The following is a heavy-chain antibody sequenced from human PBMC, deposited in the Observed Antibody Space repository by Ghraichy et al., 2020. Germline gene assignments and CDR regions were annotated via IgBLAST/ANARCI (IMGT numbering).Heavy chain of an antibody. CDR2: INPNSGGT. D-gene: IGHD1-26*01. CDR3: AREEVGYSGSPVHRDYYYYYMDV. Sequence: ASVKVSCKASGYTFTGYYMHWVRQAPGQGLEWMGRINPNSGGTNYAQKFQGRVTMTRDTSISTAYMELSRLRSDDTAVYYCAREEVGYSGSPVHRDYYYYYMDVWGKGTTVTVSS. CDR1: GYTFTGYY. J-gene: IGHJ6*03. V-gene: IGHV1-2*06.